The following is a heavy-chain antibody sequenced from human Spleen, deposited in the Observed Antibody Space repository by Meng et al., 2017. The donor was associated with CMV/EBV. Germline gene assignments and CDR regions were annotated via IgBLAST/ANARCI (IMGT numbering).Heavy chain of an antibody. V-gene: IGHV4-59*01. Sequence: SETLSLTCTVSGGSISTYYWSWIRQPPGKGLEWIGYIYYSGSTNYSPSLQSRVTMSVDTSKNQFSLKLFSVTAADTAIYYCARGQVGARALDYWGQGTLVTVSS. CDR2: IYYSGST. CDR1: GGSISTYY. CDR3: ARGQVGARALDY. J-gene: IGHJ4*02. D-gene: IGHD1-26*01.